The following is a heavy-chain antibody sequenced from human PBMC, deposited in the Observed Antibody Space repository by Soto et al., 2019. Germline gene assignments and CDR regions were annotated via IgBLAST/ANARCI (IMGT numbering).Heavy chain of an antibody. CDR1: GGSISSYY. J-gene: IGHJ5*02. Sequence: PSETLSLTCTVSGGSISSYYWSWIRQPPGKGLEWIGYIYYSGSTNYNPSLKSRVTISVDTSKNQFSLKLSSVTAADTAVYYCARLNYYDSSGYPTPSVDPWGQGTLVTVSS. D-gene: IGHD3-22*01. CDR2: IYYSGST. V-gene: IGHV4-59*01. CDR3: ARLNYYDSSGYPTPSVDP.